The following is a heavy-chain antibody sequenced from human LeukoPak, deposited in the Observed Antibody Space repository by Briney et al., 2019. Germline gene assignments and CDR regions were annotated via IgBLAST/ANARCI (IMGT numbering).Heavy chain of an antibody. CDR3: YASGRVP. CDR2: IKSKSDGGTT. D-gene: IGHD3-10*01. CDR1: GFTFSNAW. V-gene: IGHV3-15*01. Sequence: GGSLRLSCAASGFTFSNAWMTWVRQAPGKGLEWVGRIKSKSDGGTTDYAASVKTRFTISRDDSKNTLYLQMNSLKIEDTAVYLCYASGRVPWGQGTLVTVSS. J-gene: IGHJ5*02.